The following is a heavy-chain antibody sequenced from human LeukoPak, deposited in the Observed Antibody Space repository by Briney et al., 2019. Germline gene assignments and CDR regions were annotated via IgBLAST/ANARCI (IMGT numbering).Heavy chain of an antibody. CDR2: INPNSGGT. CDR3: ARDQAAVTTPLDWSFAL. Sequence: ASVKVSCKASGYTFTGYYMHWVRQAPGQGLEWMGWINPNSGGTNYAQKFQGRVTMTRDTSISTAYMELSRLRSDDTAVYYCARDQAAVTTPLDWSFALWGRGTLVTVSS. D-gene: IGHD4-17*01. J-gene: IGHJ2*01. V-gene: IGHV1-2*02. CDR1: GYTFTGYY.